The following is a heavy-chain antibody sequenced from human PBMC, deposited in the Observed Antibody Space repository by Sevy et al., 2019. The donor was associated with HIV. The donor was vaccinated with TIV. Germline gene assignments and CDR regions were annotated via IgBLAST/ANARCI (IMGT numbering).Heavy chain of an antibody. Sequence: GGSLRLSCAASGFTFSTYSMNWVRQAPGKGLEWVSYISSSTRSIYYADSVKGRFTISRENAKNSLYLQMNSLRDEDTAVYYCARDPRNSSGYYGWFDPWGQGTLVTVSS. D-gene: IGHD3-22*01. V-gene: IGHV3-48*02. CDR3: ARDPRNSSGYYGWFDP. CDR1: GFTFSTYS. J-gene: IGHJ5*02. CDR2: ISSSTRSI.